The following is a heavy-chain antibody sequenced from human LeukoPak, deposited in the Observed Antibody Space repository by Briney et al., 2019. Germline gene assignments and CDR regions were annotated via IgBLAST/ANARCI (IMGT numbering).Heavy chain of an antibody. J-gene: IGHJ4*02. CDR1: GFTFSNYA. CDR3: ATQPCDSGSCYLGH. Sequence: GGSLRLSCVASGFTFSNYAMHWVRQAPGKGLEWVAVIAYDGRNKFYADSLKGRFSISKDNSMNTLYLQMNTLRTEDTAVYYCATQPCDSGSCYLGHWGQGTVVTLSS. V-gene: IGHV3-30-3*01. D-gene: IGHD2-15*01. CDR2: IAYDGRNK.